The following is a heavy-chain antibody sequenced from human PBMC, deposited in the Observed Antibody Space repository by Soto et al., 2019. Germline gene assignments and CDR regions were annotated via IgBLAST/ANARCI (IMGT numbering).Heavy chain of an antibody. CDR3: ARDGDPGYSFWSGPLGGGRFDP. V-gene: IGHV1-69*12. CDR2: IVPLFGTA. D-gene: IGHD3-3*01. Sequence: QVQLVQSGAEVKEPGSSVNVSCKTSGATFGNTAVTWVRQAPGQGLEWIGGIVPLFGTANYAQKFRGRVMITADESTSTADMELSSLRTDGTAVYYCARDGDPGYSFWSGPLGGGRFDPWGQGTLVTVSS. J-gene: IGHJ5*02. CDR1: GATFGNTA.